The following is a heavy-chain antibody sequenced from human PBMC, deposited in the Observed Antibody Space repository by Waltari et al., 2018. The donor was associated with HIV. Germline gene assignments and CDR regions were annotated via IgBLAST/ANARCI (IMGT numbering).Heavy chain of an antibody. J-gene: IGHJ6*02. Sequence: QVHLVESGPEVKKPGASVKVSCKASGYTFRAYYMNWVRQAPGQGLEWVGRINCNTGATDYAQKFQGGVTITRDTSITTVYMELSSLRSDDTAVYYCARSRRLPYNDHYYFGMDVWGQGTTVTVSS. V-gene: IGHV1-2*06. CDR1: GYTFRAYY. D-gene: IGHD3-10*01. CDR3: ARSRRLPYNDHYYFGMDV. CDR2: INCNTGAT.